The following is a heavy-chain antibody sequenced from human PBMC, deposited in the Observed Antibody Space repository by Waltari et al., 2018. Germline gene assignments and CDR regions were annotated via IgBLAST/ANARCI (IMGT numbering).Heavy chain of an antibody. J-gene: IGHJ4*02. CDR1: GGSFSGYY. CDR2: INHSGST. D-gene: IGHD4-17*01. CDR3: ARFRSTTTVVTRGDDN. V-gene: IGHV4-34*01. Sequence: QVQLQQWGAGRLKPSATLSLTCAVYGGSFSGYYLSWIRSHPGKGLEWIGEINHSGSTNYNPSLKSRVTISVDTSKNQFSLKLSSGTAADTAVYYCARFRSTTTVVTRGDDNWGQGTLVTVSS.